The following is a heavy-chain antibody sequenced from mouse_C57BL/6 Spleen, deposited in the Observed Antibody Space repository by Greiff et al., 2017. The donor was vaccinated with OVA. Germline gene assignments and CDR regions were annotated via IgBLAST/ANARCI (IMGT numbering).Heavy chain of an antibody. CDR3: ARAVGTTEFAY. Sequence: DVKLVESGGGLVKPGGSLKLSCAASGFTFSSYAMSWVRQTPEKRLEWVATISDGGSYTYYPDNVKGRFTISRDNAKNNLYLQMSHLKSEDTAMYYCARAVGTTEFAYWGQGTLVTVSA. D-gene: IGHD2-13*01. V-gene: IGHV5-4*03. CDR1: GFTFSSYA. CDR2: ISDGGSYT. J-gene: IGHJ3*01.